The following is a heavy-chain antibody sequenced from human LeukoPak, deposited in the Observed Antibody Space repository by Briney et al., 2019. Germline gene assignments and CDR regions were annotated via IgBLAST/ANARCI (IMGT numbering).Heavy chain of an antibody. Sequence: SETLSLTCTVSGGSISSYYWSWIRQPPGKGLEWVGDIYYSGSTNYNPSLKCPVTISVDTSKTQFSLKLSSVTAADTAVYYCAGNRYYDILTGDDAFDIWGQGTMVTVSS. J-gene: IGHJ3*02. D-gene: IGHD3-9*01. CDR3: AGNRYYDILTGDDAFDI. CDR1: GGSISSYY. V-gene: IGHV4-59*08. CDR2: IYYSGST.